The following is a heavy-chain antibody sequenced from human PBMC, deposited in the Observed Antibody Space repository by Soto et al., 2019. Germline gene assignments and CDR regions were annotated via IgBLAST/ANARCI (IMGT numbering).Heavy chain of an antibody. CDR3: ARLRACYQARDP. Sequence: SETLSLTCTVSGGSISSGGYYWSWIRQHPGKGLEWIGYIYYSGSTYYNPSLKSRVTISVDTSKNQFSLKLSSVTAADTAVYCGARLRACYQARDPWGQGSVVTVTS. V-gene: IGHV4-31*03. CDR2: IYYSGST. CDR1: GGSISSGGYY. D-gene: IGHD2-2*01. J-gene: IGHJ5*02.